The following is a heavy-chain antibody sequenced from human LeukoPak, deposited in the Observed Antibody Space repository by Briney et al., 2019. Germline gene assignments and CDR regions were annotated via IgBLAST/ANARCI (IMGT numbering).Heavy chain of an antibody. J-gene: IGHJ4*02. CDR3: ATPPNGGDLNYYFNY. Sequence: GGSLRLSCVASGLTFSSHAMTWVRQPPGKGLEWVAFIRYDGSNTYYTESVKGRFTISRDNSKNTLYLQMNSLRAEDTAVYFCATPPNGGDLNYYFNYWGQGTLVTVSS. V-gene: IGHV3-30*02. CDR1: GLTFSSHA. CDR2: IRYDGSNT. D-gene: IGHD2-21*01.